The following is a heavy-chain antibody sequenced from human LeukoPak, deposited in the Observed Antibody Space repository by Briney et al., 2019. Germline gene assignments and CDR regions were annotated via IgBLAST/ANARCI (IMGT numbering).Heavy chain of an antibody. CDR1: GYSFTGYY. CDR2: INPNTGGT. V-gene: IGHV1-2*02. J-gene: IGHJ4*02. D-gene: IGHD1-26*01. CDR3: ARELFYTSGSKSNRVDY. Sequence: ASVKVSCKASGYSFTGYYLHWVRQAPGQGLEWMGWINPNTGGTKYAQKFQGRVTMTRDTSISTAYMELSRLRSDDTAVYYCARELFYTSGSKSNRVDYWGQGTLVTVSS.